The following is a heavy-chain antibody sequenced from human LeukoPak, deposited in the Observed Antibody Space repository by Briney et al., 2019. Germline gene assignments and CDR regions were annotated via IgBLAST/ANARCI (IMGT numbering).Heavy chain of an antibody. J-gene: IGHJ3*02. D-gene: IGHD5-18*01. CDR1: GGSISSGGYY. CDR3: ARDRTNIYGDAFDI. CDR2: IYYSGST. V-gene: IGHV4-31*03. Sequence: PSQTLSLTCIVSGGSISSGGYYWSWIRQHPGKGLEWIGYIYYSGSTCYNPSLKSRVTISVDTSKNQFSLKLRSVTAADTAVYYCARDRTNIYGDAFDIWGQGTMVTVSS.